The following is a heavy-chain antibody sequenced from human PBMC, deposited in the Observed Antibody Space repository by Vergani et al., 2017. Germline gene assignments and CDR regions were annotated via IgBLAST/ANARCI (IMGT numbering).Heavy chain of an antibody. V-gene: IGHV4-59*01. CDR3: ARNPYCGGDCYSDAFDI. CDR2: NYYSGST. D-gene: IGHD2-21*02. Sequence: QVQLQESGPGLVKPSETLSLTCTVSGGSISSYYWRWIRQPPGTGLEWIGYNYYSGSTNYNPSLKSRVTISVDTSKNQFSLKLSSVTAAGTAVYYCARNPYCGGDCYSDAFDIWGQGTMVTVSS. J-gene: IGHJ3*02. CDR1: GGSISSYY.